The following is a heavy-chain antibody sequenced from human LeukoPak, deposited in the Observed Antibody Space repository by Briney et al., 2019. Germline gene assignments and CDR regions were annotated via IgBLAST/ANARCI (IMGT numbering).Heavy chain of an antibody. D-gene: IGHD2-2*01. J-gene: IGHJ5*02. Sequence: PSETLSLTCAVYGGSFSGYYWSWIRQPPGKGLEWIGEINHSGSTNYNPSLKSRVTISVDTSKNQFSLRLSSVTAADTAVYYCARRVVVPSPWFDPWGQGTLVTVSS. CDR3: ARRVVVPSPWFDP. CDR2: INHSGST. V-gene: IGHV4-34*01. CDR1: GGSFSGYY.